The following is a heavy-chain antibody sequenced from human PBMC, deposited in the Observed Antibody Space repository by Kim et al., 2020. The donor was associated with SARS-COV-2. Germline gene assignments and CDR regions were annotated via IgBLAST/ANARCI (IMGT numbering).Heavy chain of an antibody. CDR2: IRNNTYGGTT. V-gene: IGHV3-49*04. J-gene: IGHJ2*01. CDR1: GFIFGDYG. D-gene: IGHD2-2*01. Sequence: GGSLRLSCSASGFIFGDYGMSWVRQAPGKGLEWVSFIRNNTYGGTTAYSASVKVRFTISRDDSTSIAYLQIHSLKTEAPAVYYCTREGGSTGSTNNRWY. CDR3: TREGGSTGSTNNRWY.